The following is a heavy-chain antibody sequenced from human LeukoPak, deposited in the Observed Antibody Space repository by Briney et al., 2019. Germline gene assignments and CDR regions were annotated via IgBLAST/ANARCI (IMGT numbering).Heavy chain of an antibody. D-gene: IGHD3-10*01. V-gene: IGHV1-18*01. CDR1: GYAFTSYG. J-gene: IGHJ4*02. CDR2: ISAYNGDT. CDR3: ARVSIYGSGSPIFDY. Sequence: GASVEVSCKASGYAFTSYGVSWVRQAPGQGLEWMGWISAYNGDTNYAQKLQGRVTMTTDTSTSTAYMDLRSLRSDDTAVYYCARVSIYGSGSPIFDYWGQGTLVTVSS.